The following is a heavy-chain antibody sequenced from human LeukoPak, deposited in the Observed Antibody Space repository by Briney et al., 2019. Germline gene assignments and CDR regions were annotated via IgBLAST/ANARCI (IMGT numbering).Heavy chain of an antibody. Sequence: SETLSLTCTVSGYSISSGYYWGWIRQPPGKGLEWIGSIYHSGSTYYNPSLKSRVTTSVDTSKNQFSLKLSSVTAADTAVYYCARDSLDGLTYYFPTLRWGFDPWGQGTLVTVSS. CDR2: IYHSGST. V-gene: IGHV4-38-2*02. D-gene: IGHD4-23*01. CDR3: ARDSLDGLTYYFPTLRWGFDP. CDR1: GYSISSGYY. J-gene: IGHJ5*02.